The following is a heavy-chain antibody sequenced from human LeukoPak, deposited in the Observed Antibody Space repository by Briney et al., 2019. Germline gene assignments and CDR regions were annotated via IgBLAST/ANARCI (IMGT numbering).Heavy chain of an antibody. D-gene: IGHD3-3*01. CDR3: ARRGTYYDFWSAHYYYYMDV. CDR1: GGSISSYY. J-gene: IGHJ6*03. CDR2: IYTSGST. Sequence: PSETLSLTCTVSGGSISSYYWSWIRQPPGKGLEWIGYIYTSGSTNYNPSLKSRVTISVDTSKNQFSLKLSSVTAADTAVYYCARRGTYYDFWSAHYYYYMDVWGKGTTVTVSS. V-gene: IGHV4-4*09.